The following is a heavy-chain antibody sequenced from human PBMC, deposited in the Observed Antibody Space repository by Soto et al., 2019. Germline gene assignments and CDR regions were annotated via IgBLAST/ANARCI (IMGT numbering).Heavy chain of an antibody. Sequence: DVQVVESGGGLVQPGGSLRLSCAASGFTFSDHYMDWVRQAPGKGLEWVARSRNKANSFTTEYAASVKGRFTISRDDSKNSLYLQMNSLKTEDTAVYYCVRGYSSGGGCYCGDYWGQGTLVTVSS. CDR2: SRNKANSFTT. J-gene: IGHJ4*02. CDR3: VRGYSSGGGCYCGDY. V-gene: IGHV3-72*01. D-gene: IGHD2-15*01. CDR1: GFTFSDHY.